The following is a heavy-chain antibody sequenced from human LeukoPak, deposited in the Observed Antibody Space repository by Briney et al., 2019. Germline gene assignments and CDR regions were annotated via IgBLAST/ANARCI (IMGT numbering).Heavy chain of an antibody. CDR3: SYGSGTYGTNDAFDM. D-gene: IGHD3-10*01. Sequence: GGSLRLSCAASRFTFSSHGMTWVRQAPGKELEWVSAISSSGDNTYYTDAVKGRFTISRDNSKNTLYLQMNRLRAEDTAVYYCSYGSGTYGTNDAFDMWGQGTMVTVSS. J-gene: IGHJ3*02. CDR2: ISSSGDNT. CDR1: RFTFSSHG. V-gene: IGHV3-23*01.